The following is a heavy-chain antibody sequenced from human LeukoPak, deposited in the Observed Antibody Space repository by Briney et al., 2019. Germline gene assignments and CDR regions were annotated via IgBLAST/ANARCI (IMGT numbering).Heavy chain of an antibody. V-gene: IGHV4-34*01. CDR2: INHSGST. CDR3: GTNYDILTGPHAKFDP. D-gene: IGHD3-9*01. Sequence: SETLSLTCAVYGGSFSGYYWSWIRQPPGKGLEWIGEINHSGSTNYNPSPKSRVTISVDTSQNQFSLKLSSVTAADTAVYYCGTNYDILTGPHAKFDPWGQGTLVTVSS. CDR1: GGSFSGYY. J-gene: IGHJ5*02.